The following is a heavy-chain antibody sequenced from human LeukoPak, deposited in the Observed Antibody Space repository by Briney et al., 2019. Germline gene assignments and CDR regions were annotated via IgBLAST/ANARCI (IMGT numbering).Heavy chain of an antibody. V-gene: IGHV5-51*01. CDR3: ARQGSYFDY. CDR1: GYSFTSYW. J-gene: IGHJ4*02. CDR2: IYPGDSGI. D-gene: IGHD3-10*01. Sequence: GESLKISCKGSGYSFTSYWIAWVRQMPGKDLEWMGIIYPGDSGIRYSPSFQGQVTISADKSISTAYLQWSSLKATDTAMYYCARQGSYFDYWGQGTLVTVSS.